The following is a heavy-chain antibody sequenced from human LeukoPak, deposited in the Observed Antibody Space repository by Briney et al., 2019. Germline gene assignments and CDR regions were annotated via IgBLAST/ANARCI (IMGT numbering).Heavy chain of an antibody. CDR2: ISYDGSNK. V-gene: IGHV3-30-3*01. CDR1: GFTFSSYA. D-gene: IGHD5-12*01. J-gene: IGHJ4*02. Sequence: GGSLRLSCAASGFTFSSYAMHWVRQAPGKGLEWVAVISYDGSNKYYADSVKGRFTISRDNSKNTLYLQMTSLRAEDTAVYYCARGYSGYDWVFDYWGQGTLVTVSS. CDR3: ARGYSGYDWVFDY.